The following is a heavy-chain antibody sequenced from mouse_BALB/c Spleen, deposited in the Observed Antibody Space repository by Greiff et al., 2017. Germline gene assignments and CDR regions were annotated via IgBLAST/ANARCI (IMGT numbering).Heavy chain of an antibody. D-gene: IGHD2-1*01. CDR3: ASPYGNPAWFAY. CDR2: ISSGGSYT. V-gene: IGHV5-6*01. Sequence: EVQVVESGGDLVKPGGSLKLSCAASGFTFSSYGMSWVRQTPDKRLEWVATISSGGSYTYYPDSVKGRFTISRDNAKNTLYLQMSSLKSEDTAMYYCASPYGNPAWFAYWGQGTLVTVSA. J-gene: IGHJ3*01. CDR1: GFTFSSYG.